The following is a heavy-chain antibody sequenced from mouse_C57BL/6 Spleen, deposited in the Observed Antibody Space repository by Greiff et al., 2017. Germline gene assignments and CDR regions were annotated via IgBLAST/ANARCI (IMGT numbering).Heavy chain of an antibody. V-gene: IGHV1-78*01. CDR1: GYTFTDHT. J-gene: IGHJ4*01. CDR2: IYPRDGST. Sequence: QVQLQQSDAELVKPGASVKISCKVSGYTFTDHTIHWMKQRPEQGLEWIGYIYPRDGSTKYNEKFKGKATLTADKSSSTAYMQLNSLTSEDSAVYFCTRRGYYGSSYGYYAMDYWGQGTSVTVSS. D-gene: IGHD1-1*01. CDR3: TRRGYYGSSYGYYAMDY.